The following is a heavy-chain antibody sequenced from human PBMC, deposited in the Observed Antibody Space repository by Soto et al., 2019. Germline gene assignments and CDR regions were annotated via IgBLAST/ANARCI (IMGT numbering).Heavy chain of an antibody. CDR3: ARDRRTTLTSPG. D-gene: IGHD4-17*01. J-gene: IGHJ4*02. CDR2: ISSSSSYI. V-gene: IGHV3-21*01. Sequence: VQLVESGGGLVKPGGSLRLSCAASGFTFSSYSMNWVRQAPGKGLEWVSSISSSSSYIYYADSVKGRFTISRDNAKNSLYLQMNSLRAEDTAVYYCARDRRTTLTSPGWGQGTLVTVSS. CDR1: GFTFSSYS.